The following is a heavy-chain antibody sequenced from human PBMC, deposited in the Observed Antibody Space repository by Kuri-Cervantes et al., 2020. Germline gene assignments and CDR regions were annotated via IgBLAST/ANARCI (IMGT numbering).Heavy chain of an antibody. CDR3: ALSSSSWGLNYYYYMDV. CDR2: ISGSGGST. D-gene: IGHD6-13*01. Sequence: ETLSLTCAASGFTFSDYYMSRIRQAPGKGLEWVSAISGSGGSTYYADSVKGRFTISRDNSKNTLYLQMNSLRAEDTAVYYCALSSSSWGLNYYYYMDVWGKGTTVTVSS. V-gene: IGHV3-23*01. CDR1: GFTFSDYY. J-gene: IGHJ6*03.